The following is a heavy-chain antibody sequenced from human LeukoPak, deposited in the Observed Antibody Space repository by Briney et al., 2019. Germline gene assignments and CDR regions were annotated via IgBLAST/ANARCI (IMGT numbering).Heavy chain of an antibody. CDR3: ARTGEMATVYYYYYMDV. CDR2: IIPIIGTA. D-gene: IGHD5-24*01. CDR1: GYTFSGYA. V-gene: IGHV1-69*05. J-gene: IGHJ6*03. Sequence: SVKVSCKASGYTFSGYAISWVRQAPGQGLEWMGGIIPIIGTANYAQKFQGRVTITTDESTSTAYMELSSLRSEDTAVYYCARTGEMATVYYYYYMDVWGKGTTVTVSS.